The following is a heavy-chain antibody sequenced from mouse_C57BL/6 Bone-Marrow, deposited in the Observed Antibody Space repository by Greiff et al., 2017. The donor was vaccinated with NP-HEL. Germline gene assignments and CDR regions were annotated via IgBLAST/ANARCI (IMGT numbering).Heavy chain of an antibody. Sequence: VQRVESGPGLVQPSQSLSITCTVSGFSLTSYGVHWVRQSPGKGLEWLGVIWSGGSTDYNAAFISRLSISKDNSKSQVFFKMNSLQADDTAIYYCARKYYYGSTWYFDVWGTGTTVTVSS. J-gene: IGHJ1*03. CDR2: IWSGGST. CDR3: ARKYYYGSTWYFDV. V-gene: IGHV2-2*01. CDR1: GFSLTSYG. D-gene: IGHD1-1*01.